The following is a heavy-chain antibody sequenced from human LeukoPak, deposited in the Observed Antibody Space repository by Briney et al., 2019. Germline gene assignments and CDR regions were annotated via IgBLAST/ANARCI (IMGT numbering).Heavy chain of an antibody. CDR2: ISSSSSYI. V-gene: IGHV3-21*01. CDR3: AREMIAAAGEITFDY. CDR1: GFTFSSYS. J-gene: IGHJ4*02. D-gene: IGHD6-13*01. Sequence: GGSLRLSCAASGFTFSSYSMNWVRQAPGKGLEWVSSISSSSSYIYYADSVKGRFTISRGNAKNSLYLQMNSLRAEDTAVYYCAREMIAAAGEITFDYWGQGTLVTVSS.